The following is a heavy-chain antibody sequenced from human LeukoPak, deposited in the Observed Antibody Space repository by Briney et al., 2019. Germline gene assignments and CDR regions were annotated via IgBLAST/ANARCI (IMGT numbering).Heavy chain of an antibody. J-gene: IGHJ4*02. CDR3: ARDKIVGPTALDY. CDR1: GFIFNNYA. CDR2: ISWNSGSI. D-gene: IGHD1-26*01. V-gene: IGHV3-9*01. Sequence: PGGSLRLSCAGSGFIFNNYAMHWVRQPPGKGLEWVSGISWNSGSIDYADSVKGRFTISRDNAKNSLYLQMNSLRADDTAIYYCARDKIVGPTALDYWGQGTLVTVSS.